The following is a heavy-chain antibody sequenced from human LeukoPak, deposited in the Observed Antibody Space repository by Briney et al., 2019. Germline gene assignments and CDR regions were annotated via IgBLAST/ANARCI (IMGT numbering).Heavy chain of an antibody. CDR1: GGSFSGYY. CDR3: ARVAVNWFDP. CDR2: IYHSGST. J-gene: IGHJ5*02. Sequence: SETLSLTCAVYGGSFSGYYWSWIRQPPGKGLEWIGYIYHSGSTYYNPSLKSRVTISVDRSKNQFSLKLSSVTAADTAVYYCARVAVNWFDPWGQGTLVTVSS. V-gene: IGHV4-34*01. D-gene: IGHD4-17*01.